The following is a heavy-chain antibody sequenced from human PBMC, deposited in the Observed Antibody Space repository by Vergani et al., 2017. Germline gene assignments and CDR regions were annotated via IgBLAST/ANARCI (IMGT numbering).Heavy chain of an antibody. J-gene: IGHJ4*02. D-gene: IGHD2-21*01. V-gene: IGHV3-23*01. CDR3: AKEPELTYWGGDCYSSGG. CDR1: GFTFSSYA. Sequence: EVQLLESGGGLVQPGGSLRLSCAASGFTFSSYAMSWVRQAPGTGLEWVSVISGSGGSTYYADSVKGRFTISRGNSKNTLYLRMNSLRAEDTAVYYCAKEPELTYWGGDCYSSGGWGQGTLVTVSS. CDR2: ISGSGGST.